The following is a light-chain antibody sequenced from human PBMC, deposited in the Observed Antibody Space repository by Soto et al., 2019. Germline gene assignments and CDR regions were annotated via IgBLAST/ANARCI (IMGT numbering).Light chain of an antibody. J-gene: IGKJ2*01. CDR3: LQHETYPYT. Sequence: DIQMTQSPSSLSASVGDRVTITCRASQAIRNSLAWYQQKPGKVPSLLIYAASTLQPGVPSRFSGSGSGTDFTLTISSLQPKDVATYYCLQHETYPYTFGQGTKLEI. V-gene: IGKV1-27*01. CDR1: QAIRNS. CDR2: AAS.